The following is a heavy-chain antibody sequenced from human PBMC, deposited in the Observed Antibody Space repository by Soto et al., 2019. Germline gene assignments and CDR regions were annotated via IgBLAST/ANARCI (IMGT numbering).Heavy chain of an antibody. CDR1: GFTFSSYA. J-gene: IGHJ6*02. Sequence: GGSLRLSCAASGFTFSSYAMSWVRQAPGKGLEWVSGISWNSGSIGYADSVKGRFTISRDNAKNSLYLQMNSLRAEDTALYYCAKDTLAAAGFYYYGMDVWGQGTTVTFSS. V-gene: IGHV3-9*01. D-gene: IGHD6-13*01. CDR3: AKDTLAAAGFYYYGMDV. CDR2: ISWNSGSI.